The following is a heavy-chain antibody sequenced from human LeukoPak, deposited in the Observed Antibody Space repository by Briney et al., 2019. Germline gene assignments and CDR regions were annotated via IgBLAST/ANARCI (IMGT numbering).Heavy chain of an antibody. V-gene: IGHV1-2*02. CDR3: TTGSPPFGY. CDR1: GYIFSNYG. D-gene: IGHD1-26*01. CDR2: INPNSGGT. Sequence: ASVKVSCKASGYIFSNYGISWVRQAPGQGLEWMGWINPNSGGTNYAQKFQGRVTMTRDTSISTAYMELSRLRSDDTAVYYCTTGSPPFGYWGQGTLVTVSS. J-gene: IGHJ4*02.